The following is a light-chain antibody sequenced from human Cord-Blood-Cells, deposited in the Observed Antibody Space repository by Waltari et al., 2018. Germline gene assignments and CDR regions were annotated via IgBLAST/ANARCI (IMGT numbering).Light chain of an antibody. V-gene: IGKV1-39*01. CDR3: QKSYSTLWT. CDR1: QSISSY. CDR2: AAS. J-gene: IGKJ1*01. Sequence: DIQMTQSPSSLSASVGDRVTITCRASQSISSYLNWYQQKPGKAPKLLIYAASSLQSGVPSRFSGNRSGTDFTLTISILQPEDFATYYCQKSYSTLWTFGQGTKVEIK.